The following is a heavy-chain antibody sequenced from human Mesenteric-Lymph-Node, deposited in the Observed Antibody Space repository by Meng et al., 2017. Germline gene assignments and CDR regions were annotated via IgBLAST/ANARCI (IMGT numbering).Heavy chain of an antibody. CDR2: ISSSGSTI. V-gene: IGHV3-48*01. D-gene: IGHD5-24*01. Sequence: GGSLRLSCAASGFTFSTYSMNWVRQAPGKGLEWVSYISSSGSTIYYADSVKGRFTISRDDAKNSLYLQMNSLRAGDTGVYYCAREEREAPGERWLQPLDFWGQGTLVTVSS. CDR1: GFTFSTYS. CDR3: AREEREAPGERWLQPLDF. J-gene: IGHJ4*02.